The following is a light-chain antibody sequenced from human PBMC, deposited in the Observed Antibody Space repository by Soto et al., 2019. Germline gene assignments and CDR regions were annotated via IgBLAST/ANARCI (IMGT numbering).Light chain of an antibody. CDR1: SSNIGAGYD. V-gene: IGLV1-40*01. CDR3: QSYDSSLSGSV. CDR2: GNS. J-gene: IGLJ3*02. Sequence: QSVLTQPPSVSGAPGQRVTISCTGSSSNIGAGYDVHWYQQLPGTAPKLLIYGNSNRPSGVPDRFSGSKSGTSASLATTGLPAEDEADYYCQSYDSSLSGSVFGGGTQVTVL.